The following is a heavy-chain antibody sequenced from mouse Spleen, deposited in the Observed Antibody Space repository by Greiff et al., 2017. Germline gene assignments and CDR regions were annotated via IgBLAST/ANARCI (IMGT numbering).Heavy chain of an antibody. D-gene: IGHD4-1*01. CDR2: INPNNGGT. V-gene: IGHV1-18*01. CDR1: GYTFTDYN. Sequence: VQLKQSGPELVKPGASVKIPCKASGYTFTDYNMAWVKQSPGKSLEWIGDINPNNGGTIYNQKFKGKATLTVDKSSSTAYMELRSLTSEDTAVYYCARGTGTWFAYWGQGTLVTVSA. J-gene: IGHJ3*01. CDR3: ARGTGTWFAY.